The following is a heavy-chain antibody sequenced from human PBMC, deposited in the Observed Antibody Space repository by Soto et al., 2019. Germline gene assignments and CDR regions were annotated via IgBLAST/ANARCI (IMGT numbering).Heavy chain of an antibody. CDR1: GFTFSSYG. Sequence: QVQLVESGGGVVQPGRSLRLSCAASGFTFSSYGMHWVRQAPGKGLEWVAVIWYDGSNKYYADSVKGRFTISRDNSKNTLYLQMNSLRAEDTAVYYCARVDVPADILRGMDVWGQGTTVTVSS. J-gene: IGHJ6*02. V-gene: IGHV3-33*01. CDR2: IWYDGSNK. D-gene: IGHD2-2*02. CDR3: ARVDVPADILRGMDV.